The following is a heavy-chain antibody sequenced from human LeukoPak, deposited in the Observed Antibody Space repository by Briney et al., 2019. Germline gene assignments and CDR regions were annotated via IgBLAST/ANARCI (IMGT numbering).Heavy chain of an antibody. D-gene: IGHD2-2*01. J-gene: IGHJ4*02. Sequence: GGSLRLSCVVSGFTLSSDWMSWVRQAPGKGLEWVANIKKDGIEKYYVESVKGRFTISRDNARNSLSLQMNSLRAEDTAVYYCARGRYSSRSGGYYFDIWGQGTLVTVSS. CDR1: GFTLSSDW. CDR3: ARGRYSSRSGGYYFDI. V-gene: IGHV3-7*01. CDR2: IKKDGIEK.